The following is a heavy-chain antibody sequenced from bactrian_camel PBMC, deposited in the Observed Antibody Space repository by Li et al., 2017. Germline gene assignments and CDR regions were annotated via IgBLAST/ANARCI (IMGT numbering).Heavy chain of an antibody. V-gene: IGHV3S53*01. CDR1: GSTFSYYN. J-gene: IGHJ6*01. CDR2: IDSDGST. CDR3: AARGPYCYTELSVRDFTY. D-gene: IGHD2*01. Sequence: VQLVESGGDLVQPGGSLTLSCAASGSTFSYYNMAWFRQTPGKEREGVAAIDSDGSTSYADSVKGRFTISKDNAKNTLYLQMNSLKPEDTAMYYCAARGPYCYTELSVRDFTYWGQGTQVTVS.